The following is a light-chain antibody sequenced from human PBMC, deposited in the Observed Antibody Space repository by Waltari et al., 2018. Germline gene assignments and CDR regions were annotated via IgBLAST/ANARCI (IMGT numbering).Light chain of an antibody. CDR1: QSISFW. CDR3: QQYNTFASAT. J-gene: IGKJ2*01. V-gene: IGKV1-5*03. CDR2: KAS. Sequence: DVQITQSPSSLSASVGDRVTITCRSSQSISFWVAWYQQKPGKVPKLLISKASILESGVPSRFGGSESGTEVTLTISSLQPDDFATYYCQQYNTFASATFGQGTKLEI.